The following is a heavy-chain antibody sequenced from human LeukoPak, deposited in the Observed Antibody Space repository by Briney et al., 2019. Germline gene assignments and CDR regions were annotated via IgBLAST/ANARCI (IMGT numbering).Heavy chain of an antibody. CDR3: AKGGGYVRSRTELLHLDY. J-gene: IGHJ4*02. CDR1: GFTFSSYG. D-gene: IGHD2-15*01. CDR2: IRYDGSNK. Sequence: GGSLRLSCAASGFTFSSYGMHWVRQAPGKGLEWVAFIRYDGSNKYYADSVKGRFTISRDNSKNTLYLQMNSLRAEDTAVYYCAKGGGYVRSRTELLHLDYWGQGTLVTVSS. V-gene: IGHV3-30*02.